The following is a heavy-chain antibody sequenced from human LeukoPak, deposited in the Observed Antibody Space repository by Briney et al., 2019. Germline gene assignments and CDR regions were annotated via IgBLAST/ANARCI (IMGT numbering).Heavy chain of an antibody. Sequence: TGGSLRLSCAASGFTFSDSYMTWIRQAPGKGLELLSYISGSSSDVNYIDSVRGRFTISRDNAKNSLYLHMNSLTAEDTAVYYCAKVRSYDSSGYYLPEATAEYFQHWGQGTLVTVSS. V-gene: IGHV3-11*01. D-gene: IGHD3-22*01. J-gene: IGHJ1*01. CDR2: ISGSSSDV. CDR3: AKVRSYDSSGYYLPEATAEYFQH. CDR1: GFTFSDSY.